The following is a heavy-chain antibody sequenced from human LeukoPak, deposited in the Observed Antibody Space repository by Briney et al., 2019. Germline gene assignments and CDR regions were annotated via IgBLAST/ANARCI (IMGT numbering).Heavy chain of an antibody. CDR2: IHHGGTT. CDR3: AKKDYYYMDV. V-gene: IGHV4-4*02. J-gene: IGHJ6*03. CDR1: GVSITSGNW. Sequence: SETLSLTCAVSGVSITSGNWWTWVRQSPGEGLEWIGEIHHGGTTNYNPSLKSRVTISVDKSKNQFSLKLNSVTAADTAVYYCAKKDYYYMDVWGKGTTVTVSS.